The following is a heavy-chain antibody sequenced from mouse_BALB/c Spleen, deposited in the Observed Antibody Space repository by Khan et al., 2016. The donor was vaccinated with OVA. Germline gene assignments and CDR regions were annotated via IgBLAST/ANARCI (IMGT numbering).Heavy chain of an antibody. J-gene: IGHJ3*01. CDR1: GFTFSTYG. V-gene: IGHV5-6*01. D-gene: IGHD1-1*01. CDR3: TRLAYYYDSEGFAY. CDR2: VSTGGTYT. Sequence: EVELVESGGDLVKPGGSLKLSCVASGFTFSTYGMSWVRQAPDKRLEWFATVSTGGTYTYYQDSVKGRFTISRDNAKNTLYLQMSGLRSEDTAMFFCTRLAYYYDSEGFAYWGQGTLVTVS.